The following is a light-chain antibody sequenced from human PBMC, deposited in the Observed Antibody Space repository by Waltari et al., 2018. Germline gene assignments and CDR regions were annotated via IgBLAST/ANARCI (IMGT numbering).Light chain of an antibody. CDR1: QSVSRT. V-gene: IGKV3-20*01. J-gene: IGKJ1*01. Sequence: DIVLTQSPGTLSLSPGDRATLSCRASQSVSRTLAWYQQKPGQAPRLLNYDASSRATGIPDRFSGSVSRTDFSLTSSRLEPEDFAVYCCQKYGTLPATFGQGTKVEIK. CDR2: DAS. CDR3: QKYGTLPAT.